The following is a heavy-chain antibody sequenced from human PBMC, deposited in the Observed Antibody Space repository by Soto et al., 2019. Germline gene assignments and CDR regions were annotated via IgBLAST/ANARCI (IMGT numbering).Heavy chain of an antibody. J-gene: IGHJ6*02. D-gene: IGHD1-26*01. V-gene: IGHV4-59*07. CDR2: IYYRGST. Sequence: QGQLQESGHGLVKPSDTLSLTCNVSGGSISGYYWSWIRQSPGKGLEYIGYIYYRGSTNYTSSLKSRVTMSVDTSRNQFTLTMNSVTAADTAVYYCARQQLLTFYYALDVWGQGTTGTVSS. CDR3: ARQQLLTFYYALDV. CDR1: GGSISGYY.